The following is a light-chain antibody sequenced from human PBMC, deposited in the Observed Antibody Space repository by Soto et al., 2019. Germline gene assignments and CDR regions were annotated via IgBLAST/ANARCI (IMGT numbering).Light chain of an antibody. J-gene: IGKJ1*01. CDR2: GAS. CDR3: QQYDTSPRT. CDR1: QSVSSNY. V-gene: IGKV3-20*01. Sequence: EIVLTQSPGTLSLSPGERATLSCRASQSVSSNYLAWYQQKRGQAPRLLIYGASSRATGIPTRFSGSGSGTAFTLPISRLEPEDFAVYYCQQYDTSPRTFGQGTKVEI.